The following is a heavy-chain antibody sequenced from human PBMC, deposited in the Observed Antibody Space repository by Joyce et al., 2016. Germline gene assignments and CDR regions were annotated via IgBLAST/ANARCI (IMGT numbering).Heavy chain of an antibody. Sequence: EEQLVESGGGLVSPGGSLTLSCAASGFTFSTYSINWIRQSPGKGLELVSSISSSSTYTFYADSVKGRFAISRDNVKNSASLQMNGLRPEDTAVYYCARDGRYYDRRVRGLGMDVWGQGTTVIVSS. J-gene: IGHJ6*02. D-gene: IGHD3-22*01. CDR2: ISSSSTYT. V-gene: IGHV3-21*02. CDR3: ARDGRYYDRRVRGLGMDV. CDR1: GFTFSTYS.